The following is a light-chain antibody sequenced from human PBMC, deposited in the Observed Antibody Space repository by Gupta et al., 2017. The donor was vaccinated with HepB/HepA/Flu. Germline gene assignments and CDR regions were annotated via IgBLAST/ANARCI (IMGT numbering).Light chain of an antibody. V-gene: IGKV1-39*01. J-gene: IGKJ2*01. CDR1: KSIRNY. CDR2: TAS. CDR3: QHSTSFPYT. Sequence: DTQITQSPSSLSASVGDRVTITSRASKSIRNYVNWYQQKPGKALKLLIYTASSLQSGVPTRCSGSGSGTDFTLTISRLQPEDFASYFCQHSTSFPYTFGQGTKLEIK.